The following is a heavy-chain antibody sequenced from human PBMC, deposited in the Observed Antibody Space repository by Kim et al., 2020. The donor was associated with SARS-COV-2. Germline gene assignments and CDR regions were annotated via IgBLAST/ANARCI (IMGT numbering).Heavy chain of an antibody. Sequence: KSRVTISVDTSKNQFSLKLSSVTAADTAVYYCARRYDYVWGSYRGPLFDYWGQGTLVTVSS. V-gene: IGHV4-39*01. D-gene: IGHD3-16*02. CDR3: ARRYDYVWGSYRGPLFDY. J-gene: IGHJ4*02.